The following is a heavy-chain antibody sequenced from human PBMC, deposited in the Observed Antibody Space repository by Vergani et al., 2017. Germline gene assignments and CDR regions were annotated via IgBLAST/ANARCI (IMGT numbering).Heavy chain of an antibody. V-gene: IGHV4-34*01. Sequence: QVQLQQWGGGLLKPSETLSLTCVVNGGSFTSYHWTWIRQSPGEGLEWVGDIDHTGRLDYNPSLKSRLTMSVDKSRNQFSLTLNSVTTTDTAIYFCARVNTETNGHLYYDYYMDVWGQGTAVTVS. CDR3: ARVNTETNGHLYYDYYMDV. CDR2: IDHTGRL. J-gene: IGHJ6*03. D-gene: IGHD4-11*01. CDR1: GGSFTSYH.